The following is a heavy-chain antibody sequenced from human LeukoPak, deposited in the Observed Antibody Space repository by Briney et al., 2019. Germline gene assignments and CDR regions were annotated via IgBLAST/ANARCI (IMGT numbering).Heavy chain of an antibody. CDR2: INPNGGDT. CDR3: ARDLTGEGPW. V-gene: IGHV1-2*02. D-gene: IGHD7-27*01. Sequence: ASVKVSCKASGYTFTSYDINWVRQATGQGLEWMAWINPNGGDTNYAQKFQGRVTVTRDTSISAVYMELTSLTSDDTAVYYCARDLTGEGPWWGPGTLVTVSS. CDR1: GYTFTSYD. J-gene: IGHJ4*02.